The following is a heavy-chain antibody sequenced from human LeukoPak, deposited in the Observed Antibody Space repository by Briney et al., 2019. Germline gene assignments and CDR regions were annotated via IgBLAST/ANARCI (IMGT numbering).Heavy chain of an antibody. Sequence: GGSLRLSCAVSGFTFSSYTMSWVRQAPGEGLEWVSYISSSSSTIYYADSVKGRFTISRDNSKNTLYLQMNSLRAEDTAVYYCARGYYYDSSTPRDWGQGTLVTVSS. CDR1: GFTFSSYT. V-gene: IGHV3-48*01. CDR2: ISSSSSTI. CDR3: ARGYYYDSSTPRD. J-gene: IGHJ4*02. D-gene: IGHD3-22*01.